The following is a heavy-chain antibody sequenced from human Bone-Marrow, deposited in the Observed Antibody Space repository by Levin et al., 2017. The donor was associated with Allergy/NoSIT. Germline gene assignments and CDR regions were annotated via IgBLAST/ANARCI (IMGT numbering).Heavy chain of an antibody. CDR1: GGPFSSYS. V-gene: IGHV1-69*04. CDR2: IVPVLGVT. J-gene: IGHJ4*02. D-gene: IGHD1-7*01. Sequence: KISCKTSGGPFSSYSITWVRQAPGQGLEWMGRIVPVLGVTNYEQTFQGRVTIIADKSTSTVYMELTNLRSDDAAMYYCAREVELRRFFDYWGQGTLVTVSS. CDR3: AREVELRRFFDY.